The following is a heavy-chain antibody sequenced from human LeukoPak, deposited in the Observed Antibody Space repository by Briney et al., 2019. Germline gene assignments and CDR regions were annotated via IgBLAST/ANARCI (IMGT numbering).Heavy chain of an antibody. CDR2: TIPIFGTA. J-gene: IGHJ6*03. CDR3: ARAATSTINYYYYMDV. D-gene: IGHD5-24*01. V-gene: IGHV1-69*05. CDR1: GGTFSSYA. Sequence: SVKVSCKASGGTFSSYAISWVRQAPGQGLEWMGGTIPIFGTANYAQKFQGRVTITTDESTSTAYMELSSLRSEDTAVYYCARAATSTINYYYYMDVWGKGTTVTVSS.